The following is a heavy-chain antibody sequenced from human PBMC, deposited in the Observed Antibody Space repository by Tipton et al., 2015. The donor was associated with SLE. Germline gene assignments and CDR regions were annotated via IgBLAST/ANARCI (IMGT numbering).Heavy chain of an antibody. CDR1: GASISNGTYY. V-gene: IGHV4-61*09. D-gene: IGHD3-10*01. CDR3: ARSKMVQGVFFDY. Sequence: TLSLTCTVAGASISNGTYYWSWVRQPAGKGLEWIGQISTSGSTNYNPSLKSRVTTSIETSKNQFSLNLSSVTAADTAVYYCARSKMVQGVFFDYWGQGTLVTVSS. J-gene: IGHJ4*02. CDR2: ISTSGST.